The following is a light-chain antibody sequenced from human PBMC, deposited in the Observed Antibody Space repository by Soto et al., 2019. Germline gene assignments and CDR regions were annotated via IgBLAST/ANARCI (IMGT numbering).Light chain of an antibody. CDR1: QSVGAT. CDR2: GAS. V-gene: IGKV3-15*01. CDR3: QHYNNWPRT. J-gene: IGKJ1*01. Sequence: EIVMTQSPATLSVSPGERATLSCRASQSVGATLAWYQHKPGQAPRLLIYGASTRATGVPARFSGRESGTEFTLTISSLQSEDSAVYYCQHYNNWPRTFGQGTKV.